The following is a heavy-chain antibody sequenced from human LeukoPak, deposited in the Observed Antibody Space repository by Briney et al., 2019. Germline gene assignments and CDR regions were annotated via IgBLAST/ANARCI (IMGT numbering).Heavy chain of an antibody. CDR3: ARLREAAFDI. V-gene: IGHV3-13*04. Sequence: GGSLRLSCAASGFTFSTYDFHWVRQPTGKGLEWVSAIGTAGDTYYPGSVKGRFTMSRENAKNSLYLQMNSLRAGDTAVYYCARLREAAFDIWGQGTMVTVSS. J-gene: IGHJ3*02. D-gene: IGHD1-26*01. CDR1: GFTFSTYD. CDR2: IGTAGDT.